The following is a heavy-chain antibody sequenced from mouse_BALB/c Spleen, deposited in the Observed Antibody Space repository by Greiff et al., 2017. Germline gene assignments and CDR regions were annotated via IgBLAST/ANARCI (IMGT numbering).Heavy chain of an antibody. CDR2: ISSGGGST. CDR3: ARVYGSSFYAMDY. J-gene: IGHJ4*01. CDR1: GFAFSSYD. D-gene: IGHD1-1*01. V-gene: IGHV5-12-1*01. Sequence: EVQLVESGGGLVKPGGSLKLSCAASGFAFSSYDMSWVRQTPEKRLEWVAYISSGGGSTYYPDTVKGRFTISRDNAKNTLYLQMSSLKSEDTAMYYCARVYGSSFYAMDYWGQGTSVTVSS.